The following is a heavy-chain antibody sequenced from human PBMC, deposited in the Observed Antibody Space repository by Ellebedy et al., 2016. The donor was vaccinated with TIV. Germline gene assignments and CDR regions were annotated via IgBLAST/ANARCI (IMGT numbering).Heavy chain of an antibody. CDR1: GFTFKNYS. V-gene: IGHV3-33*08. J-gene: IGHJ5*02. Sequence: PGGSLRLSCTASGFTFKNYSMHWVRQAPGQGLEWVADIWHDDIKKYYAASVQGRFTISRDNSKNNLYLQMNNLRVDDTAAYYCAGAEAEGWFDPWGQGTLVTVSS. CDR3: AGAEAEGWFDP. CDR2: IWHDDIKK.